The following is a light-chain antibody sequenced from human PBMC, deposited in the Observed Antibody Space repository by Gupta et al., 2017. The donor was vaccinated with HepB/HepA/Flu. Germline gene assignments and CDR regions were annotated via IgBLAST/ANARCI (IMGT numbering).Light chain of an antibody. CDR1: QNINSY. J-gene: IGKJ5*01. CDR3: QQRRNWPIT. Sequence: EIVLTQSPATLSLSPGERVTLSCRASQNINSYLAWYQQKPGQAPRLLIYDASNRATDIPARFSGSGSGTDFTLTISSLEAEDFAAYYCQQRRNWPITFGQGTRLEIK. V-gene: IGKV3-11*01. CDR2: DAS.